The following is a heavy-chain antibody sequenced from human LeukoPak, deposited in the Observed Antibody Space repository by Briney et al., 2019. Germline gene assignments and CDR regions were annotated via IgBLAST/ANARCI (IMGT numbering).Heavy chain of an antibody. D-gene: IGHD3-22*01. J-gene: IGHJ4*02. V-gene: IGHV4-4*07. CDR2: IYTSGST. Sequence: PSETLSLTCTVSGGSISSYYWSWIRQPAGKGLEWIGRIYTSGSTNYNPSLKSRVTMSVDTSKNQFSLKLSSVTAADTAVYYCARDQYYYDSNGYYGMDYWGQGTLVTVSS. CDR1: GGSISSYY. CDR3: ARDQYYYDSNGYYGMDY.